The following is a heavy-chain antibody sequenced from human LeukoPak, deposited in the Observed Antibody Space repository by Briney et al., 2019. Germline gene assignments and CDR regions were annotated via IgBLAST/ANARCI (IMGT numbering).Heavy chain of an antibody. J-gene: IGHJ6*02. D-gene: IGHD2-21*02. Sequence: SETLSLTCAVCGGSFSGYYWSLIRQPPGKGLEWIGEINHSGSTNYNPSLKSRVTISVDTSKNQFSLKLSSVTAADTAVYYCARIVVVTNYYYYGMDVWGQGTTVTVSS. CDR1: GGSFSGYY. V-gene: IGHV4-34*01. CDR3: ARIVVVTNYYYYGMDV. CDR2: INHSGST.